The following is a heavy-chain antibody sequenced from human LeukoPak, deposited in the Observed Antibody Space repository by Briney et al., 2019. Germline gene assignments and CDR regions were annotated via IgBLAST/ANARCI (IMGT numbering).Heavy chain of an antibody. CDR1: GGSISSSSYY. J-gene: IGHJ4*02. CDR2: IYYSGST. Sequence: SETLSLTCTVSGGSISSSSYYWGWIRQPPGKGLEWIGSIYYSGSTYYNPSLKSRVTIPVDTSKNQFSLKLSSVTAADTAVYYCARDQTRYDILTGVADYWGQGTLVTVSS. V-gene: IGHV4-39*07. D-gene: IGHD3-9*01. CDR3: ARDQTRYDILTGVADY.